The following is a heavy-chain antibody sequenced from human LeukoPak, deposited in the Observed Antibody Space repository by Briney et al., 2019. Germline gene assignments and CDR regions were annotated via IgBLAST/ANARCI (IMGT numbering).Heavy chain of an antibody. D-gene: IGHD2-2*01. Sequence: VASVKVSCKVSGYTLTELSMHWVRQAPGKGLEWMGGFDPEDGETIYAQKSQGRVTMTEDTSTDTAYMELNSLRAEDTAVYYCAKDERWKCGFTTCYLFDYWGQGTLITVSS. CDR2: FDPEDGET. CDR3: AKDERWKCGFTTCYLFDY. CDR1: GYTLTELS. J-gene: IGHJ4*02. V-gene: IGHV1-24*01.